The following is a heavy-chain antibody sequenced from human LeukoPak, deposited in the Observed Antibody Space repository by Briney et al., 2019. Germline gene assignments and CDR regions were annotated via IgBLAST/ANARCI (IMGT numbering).Heavy chain of an antibody. CDR1: GFTFSSYW. Sequence: GGSLRLSCAASGFTFSSYWMHWVRQAPGKGLVWVSRINSDGSSTSYADSVKGRFTISRDNAKNTLYLQMNSLRAEDTAVYYCAKSYPWFYYYYYGMDVWGQGTTVTVSS. CDR3: AKSYPWFYYYYYGMDV. J-gene: IGHJ6*02. CDR2: INSDGSST. D-gene: IGHD1-26*01. V-gene: IGHV3-74*01.